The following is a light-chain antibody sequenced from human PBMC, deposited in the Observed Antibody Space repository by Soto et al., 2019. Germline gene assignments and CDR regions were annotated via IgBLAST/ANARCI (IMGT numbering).Light chain of an antibody. CDR1: ESVASNY. Sequence: EIVLTQSPGTLSLSPGERATLSCRASESVASNYLAWYQHKPGQAPRLLFFGASNRATGIPDRFSGSGSGTDFTLTISRLEPEDFAVYYCHQCGSSPWTLGQGTKVDIK. CDR2: GAS. CDR3: HQCGSSPWT. V-gene: IGKV3-20*01. J-gene: IGKJ1*01.